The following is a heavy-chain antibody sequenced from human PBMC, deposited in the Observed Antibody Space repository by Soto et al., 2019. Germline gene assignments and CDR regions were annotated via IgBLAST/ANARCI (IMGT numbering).Heavy chain of an antibody. CDR2: ITTSGGNT. CDR1: GFTFSTYA. CDR3: AGRYCTNGVCYTNYYYYIDV. D-gene: IGHD2-8*01. V-gene: IGHV3-23*01. Sequence: GGSLRLSSAASGFTFSTYAMSWVRQAPGKGLEWVSTITTSGGNTYYADSVQGRFTISRDNSKNTLYLQMNSLRAEDTAVYYCAGRYCTNGVCYTNYYYYIDVWGKGTTVTVSS. J-gene: IGHJ6*03.